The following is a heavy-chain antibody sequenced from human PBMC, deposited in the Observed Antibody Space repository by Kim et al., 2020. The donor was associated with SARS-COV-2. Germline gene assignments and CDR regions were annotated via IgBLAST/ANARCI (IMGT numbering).Heavy chain of an antibody. J-gene: IGHJ5*02. CDR3: ARRATGIQWLARYNWFDP. CDR2: IYYSGST. D-gene: IGHD6-19*01. CDR1: GGSISSSSYY. Sequence: SETLSPTCTVSGGSISSSSYYWGWTRQPPGKGLEWIGRIYYSGSTYYNPSLKSRVTISVDTSKNQFSLKLSSVTAADTAVYYCARRATGIQWLARYNWFDPWGQGTLVTVSS. V-gene: IGHV4-39*01.